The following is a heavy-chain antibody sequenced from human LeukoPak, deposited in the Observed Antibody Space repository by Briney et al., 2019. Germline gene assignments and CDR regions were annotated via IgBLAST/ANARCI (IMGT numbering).Heavy chain of an antibody. J-gene: IGHJ5*02. Sequence: PSETLSLTCTVSGGSISSSYWSWIRQPPGKGLEWIGYIYYSGSTNYNPSLKSRVTISVDTSKSQFSLKLSSVTAADTAVYYCARSRQASGLLSSWGQGTPVVVSS. CDR3: ARSRQASGLLSS. CDR1: GGSISSSY. D-gene: IGHD3-10*01. V-gene: IGHV4-59*01. CDR2: IYYSGST.